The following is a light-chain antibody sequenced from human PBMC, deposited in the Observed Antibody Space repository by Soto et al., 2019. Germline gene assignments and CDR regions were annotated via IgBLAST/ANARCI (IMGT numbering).Light chain of an antibody. V-gene: IGKV3D-20*02. Sequence: EVVLPQSPGTLSLSPGERATLSCGAIHSFTSSHLGWYQKRPGQAPRLHSYLASNRAAGVPARFSDSGSVTDFALTICSLEPEDFAVYDCQQRSNWPTFGGGTNVDIK. CDR2: LAS. J-gene: IGKJ4*01. CDR3: QQRSNWPT. CDR1: HSFTSSH.